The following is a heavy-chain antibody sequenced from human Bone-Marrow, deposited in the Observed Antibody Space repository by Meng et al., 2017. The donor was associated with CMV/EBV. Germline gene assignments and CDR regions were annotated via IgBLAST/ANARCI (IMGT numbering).Heavy chain of an antibody. J-gene: IGHJ4*02. V-gene: IGHV3-21*01. CDR2: ISSSSSYI. Sequence: GGSLRLSCAASGFTFSSYSMNWVRQAPGKGLEWVSSISSSSSYIYYADSVKGRFTISRDNAKNSLYLQMNSLRAEDTAVYYCARMRALRWSTRGYFDYWGQGTLVTFSS. CDR1: GFTFSSYS. D-gene: IGHD4-23*01. CDR3: ARMRALRWSTRGYFDY.